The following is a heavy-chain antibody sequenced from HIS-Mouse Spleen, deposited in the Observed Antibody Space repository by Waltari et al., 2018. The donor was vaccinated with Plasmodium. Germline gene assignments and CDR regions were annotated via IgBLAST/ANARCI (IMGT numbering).Heavy chain of an antibody. V-gene: IGHV1-2*02. CDR3: ARQREYSSSSQAFDI. D-gene: IGHD6-6*01. CDR2: INPNSGGT. Sequence: QVQLVQSGAEVKKPGASVKVSCKASGYTFTGYYMPWVRQAPGQGLEWMGWINPNSGGTNYAQKFQGRVTMTRDTSISTAYMELSRLRSDDTAVYYCARQREYSSSSQAFDIWGQGTMVTVSS. J-gene: IGHJ3*02. CDR1: GYTFTGYY.